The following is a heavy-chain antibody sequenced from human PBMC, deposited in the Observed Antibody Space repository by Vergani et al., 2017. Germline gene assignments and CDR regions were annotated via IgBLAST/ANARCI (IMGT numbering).Heavy chain of an antibody. D-gene: IGHD2-15*01. V-gene: IGHV3-21*04. CDR1: GFTFSSYA. CDR2: ISSSSSYI. Sequence: EVQLLESGGGLVQPGGSLRLSCAASGFTFSSYAMSWVRQAPGKGLEWVSSISSSSSYIYYADSVKGRFTISRDNAKNSLYLQMNSLRAEDTAVYYCARSDEDPVVVVASYLGYWGQGTLVTVSS. CDR3: ARSDEDPVVVVASYLGY. J-gene: IGHJ4*02.